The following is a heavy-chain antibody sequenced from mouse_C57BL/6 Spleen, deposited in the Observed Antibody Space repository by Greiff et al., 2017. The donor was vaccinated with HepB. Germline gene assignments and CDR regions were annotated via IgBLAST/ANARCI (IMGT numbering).Heavy chain of an antibody. CDR1: GYTFTDYY. Sequence: EVKLQESGPVLVKPGASVKMSCKASGYTFTDYYMNWVKQSHGKSLEWIGVINPYNGGTSYNQKFKGKATLTVDKSSSTAYMELNSLTSEDSAVYYCASGDSNYGYFDVWGTGTTVTVSS. V-gene: IGHV1-19*01. D-gene: IGHD2-5*01. CDR2: INPYNGGT. J-gene: IGHJ1*03. CDR3: ASGDSNYGYFDV.